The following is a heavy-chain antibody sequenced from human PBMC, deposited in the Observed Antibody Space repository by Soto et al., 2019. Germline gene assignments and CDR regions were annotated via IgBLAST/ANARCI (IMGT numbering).Heavy chain of an antibody. CDR3: ARRATVVTAPEKNAFDI. D-gene: IGHD2-15*01. V-gene: IGHV4-39*01. CDR2: IYYSGST. CDR1: GGSISSSSYY. Sequence: QLQLQESGPGLVKPSETLSLTCTVSGGSISSSSYYWGWIRQPPGKGLEWIGIIYYSGSTYYNPALKSRVTISVDTSKNQFSLKLSSVTAADTAVYYCARRATVVTAPEKNAFDIWGQGKMVTVSS. J-gene: IGHJ3*02.